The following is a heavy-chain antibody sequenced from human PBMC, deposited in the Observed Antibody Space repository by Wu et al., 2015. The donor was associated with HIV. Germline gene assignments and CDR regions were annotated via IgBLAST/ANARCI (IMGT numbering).Heavy chain of an antibody. V-gene: IGHV1-2*02. D-gene: IGHD3-22*01. CDR1: EYTFTAYY. Sequence: QVQLVQSGAEVKKPGASMKVSCKTSEYTFTAYYIHWVRQAPGQGLEWLGWINPNTGDTNYAQIFRGRVTMTRDTSITTAYMELSRLTSDDTAVYYCARGQGGYFDTRGYYYAGVSWFDPGAEGTLVTVSS. J-gene: IGHJ5*02. CDR2: INPNTGDT. CDR3: ARGQGGYFDTRGYYYAGVSWFDP.